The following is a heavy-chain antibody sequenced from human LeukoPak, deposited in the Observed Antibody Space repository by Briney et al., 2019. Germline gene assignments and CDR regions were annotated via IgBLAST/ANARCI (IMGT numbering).Heavy chain of an antibody. CDR3: AKDLRGPGSMDV. V-gene: IGHV3-30*18. CDR2: ISYDGSNK. D-gene: IGHD3-16*01. Sequence: GRSLRLSCAASGYTFSSYGMHWVRQAPGKGLEWVAVISYDGSNKYYADSVKGRFTISRDNSKNTLYLQMNSLRAEDTAVYYCAKDLRGPGSMDVWGQGTTVTVSS. CDR1: GYTFSSYG. J-gene: IGHJ6*02.